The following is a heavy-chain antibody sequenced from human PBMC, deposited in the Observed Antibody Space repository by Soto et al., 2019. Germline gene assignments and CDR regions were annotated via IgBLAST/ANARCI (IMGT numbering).Heavy chain of an antibody. Sequence: SETLSLTCAVYGGSFSGYYWSWIRQPPGKGLEWIGEINHSGSTNYNPSLKSRVTISVDTSKNQLSLKLSSVTAADTAVYYCARGQSWVPPLKLSGMDVWGQGTTVTVS. CDR3: ARGQSWVPPLKLSGMDV. CDR2: INHSGST. J-gene: IGHJ6*02. CDR1: GGSFSGYY. V-gene: IGHV4-34*01. D-gene: IGHD2-15*01.